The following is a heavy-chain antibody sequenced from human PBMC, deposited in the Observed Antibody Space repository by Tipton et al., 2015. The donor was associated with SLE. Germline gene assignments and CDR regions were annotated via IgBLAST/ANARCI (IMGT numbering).Heavy chain of an antibody. CDR1: GGSVSSGSYY. V-gene: IGHV4-61*01. J-gene: IGHJ1*01. Sequence: TLSLTCTVSGGSVSSGSYYWSWIRQPPGKGLEWIGYIYYSGSTNYNPSLKSRVTISVDTSKNQFSLKLSSVTAADTAVYYCARAPPFQPWGQGPLVPVSS. CDR2: IYYSGST. CDR3: ARAPPFQP.